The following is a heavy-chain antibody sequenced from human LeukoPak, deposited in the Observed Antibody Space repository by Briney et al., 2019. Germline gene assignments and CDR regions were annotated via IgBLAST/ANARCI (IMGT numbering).Heavy chain of an antibody. CDR2: ISSDGSST. CDR3: ARDHGSYYFDY. V-gene: IGHV3-74*01. CDR1: GFTFSRYW. Sequence: PGGSLRLSCVASGFTFSRYWIHWVRQAPGKGLVWVSSISSDGSSTSYADSVKGRFTISRDNAKNTLSLQMNSLRAGDTAVYYCARDHGSYYFDYWGQGILVTVSS. J-gene: IGHJ4*02. D-gene: IGHD3-10*01.